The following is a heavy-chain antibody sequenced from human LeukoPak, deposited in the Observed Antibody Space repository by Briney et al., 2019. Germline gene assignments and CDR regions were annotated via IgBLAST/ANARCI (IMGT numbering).Heavy chain of an antibody. D-gene: IGHD1-26*01. J-gene: IGHJ6*02. V-gene: IGHV3-21*01. CDR3: GRALVRRTRYGMDV. Sequence: AGSLTLSCAASGFTFSSYSMNWIRQPPGKGLEWVSSISSSSSYIYYADSVKGRFTISRDNAKKSLYLQMNSLSAEDTVVYYCGRALVRRTRYGMDVWGQGTTVTVSS. CDR2: ISSSSSYI. CDR1: GFTFSSYS.